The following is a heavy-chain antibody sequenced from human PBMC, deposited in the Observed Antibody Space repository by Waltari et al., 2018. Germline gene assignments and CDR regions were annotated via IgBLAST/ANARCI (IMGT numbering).Heavy chain of an antibody. CDR1: GGYITNNRHY. CDR3: ATYIGASIGTAAFDV. V-gene: IGHV4-39*01. CDR2: ISYSGAT. D-gene: IGHD3-16*01. Sequence: QLNLQDSGPGLVKPSGTLLLTCRDSGGYITNNRHYWGWIRQPPGKGLEWTATISYSGATYYNPSLKSRVAISADTSKNQFALKLSSVTAADTAVYYCATYIGASIGTAAFDVWGQGTMVTVSS. J-gene: IGHJ3*01.